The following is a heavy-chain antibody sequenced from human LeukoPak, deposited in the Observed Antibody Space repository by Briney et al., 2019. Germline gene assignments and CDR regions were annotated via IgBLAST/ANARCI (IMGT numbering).Heavy chain of an antibody. V-gene: IGHV1-8*01. CDR1: GYTFTSYD. Sequence: ASVKVSCKASGYTFTSYDINWVRQATGQGLEWMGWMNPNSGNTGYAQKFQGRVTMTRNTSISTAYMELSSLRSEDTAVYYYTRAFYGSGSYGFDPWGQGTLVTVSS. CDR3: TRAFYGSGSYGFDP. J-gene: IGHJ5*02. CDR2: MNPNSGNT. D-gene: IGHD3-10*01.